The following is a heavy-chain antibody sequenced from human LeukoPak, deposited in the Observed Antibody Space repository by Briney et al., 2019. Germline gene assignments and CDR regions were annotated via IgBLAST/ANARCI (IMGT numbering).Heavy chain of an antibody. Sequence: SQTLSLTCATSGDSVSSNSAAWNWIRQSPSRGLEWLGRTYYRSQWYNDYAVSVKSRITINTDTSKNQFSLQLSSVTPEDTAVYYCARDGYAATWYAFDIWGRGTLVTISS. D-gene: IGHD2-2*01. V-gene: IGHV6-1*01. CDR2: TYYRSQWYN. J-gene: IGHJ3*02. CDR1: GDSVSSNSAA. CDR3: ARDGYAATWYAFDI.